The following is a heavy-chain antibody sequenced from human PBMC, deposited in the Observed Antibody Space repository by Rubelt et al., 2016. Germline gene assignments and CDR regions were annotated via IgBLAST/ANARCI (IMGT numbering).Heavy chain of an antibody. CDR3: ARAMARGYYYYYMDV. Sequence: QLQLQESGPGLVKPSETLSLTCTVSGGSISSSSYYWGWIRQPPGKGLEWIGEINHSGSTNYNPSLKSRVTISVDTSKNQFSLKLSSVTAADTAVYYCARAMARGYYYYYMDVWGKGTTVTVSS. CDR1: GGSISSSSYY. V-gene: IGHV4-39*07. CDR2: INHSGST. J-gene: IGHJ6*03. D-gene: IGHD3-10*01.